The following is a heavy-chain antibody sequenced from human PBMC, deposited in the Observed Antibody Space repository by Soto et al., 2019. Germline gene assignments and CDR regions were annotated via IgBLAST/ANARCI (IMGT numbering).Heavy chain of an antibody. CDR1: GFSLSASGVG. CDR2: IYWDDDK. J-gene: IGHJ4*02. Sequence: SGPTLVNPTQTLTLTCTFSGFSLSASGVGVGWIRQPPGKALEWLALIYWDDDKRYSPSLKSRLTITKDTSKNQVVLTMTNMDPVDTATYYCAHSLIPNWGSRGAFDYWGQGTLVTVSS. CDR3: AHSLIPNWGSRGAFDY. V-gene: IGHV2-5*02. D-gene: IGHD7-27*01.